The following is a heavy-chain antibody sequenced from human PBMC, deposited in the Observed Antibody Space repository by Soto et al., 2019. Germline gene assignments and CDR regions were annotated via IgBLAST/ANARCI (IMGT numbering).Heavy chain of an antibody. CDR2: IKEDGSDK. J-gene: IGHJ4*02. Sequence: EVQLVESGGGLVQPGGSLRLSCAASGFSFSTYWMSWVRQPPGKGLEWVANIKEDGSDKYYADSVRGRVIISRDNAKNTLFLQMRTLGVYHTAMSYGARDEPLYDSKGYWDNCGQGTLVTVSS. D-gene: IGHD3-22*01. V-gene: IGHV3-7*04. CDR1: GFSFSTYW. CDR3: ARDEPLYDSKGYWDN.